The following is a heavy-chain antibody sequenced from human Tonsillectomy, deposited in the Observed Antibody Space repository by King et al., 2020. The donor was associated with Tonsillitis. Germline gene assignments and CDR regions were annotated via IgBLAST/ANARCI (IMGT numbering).Heavy chain of an antibody. D-gene: IGHD2-2*01. CDR3: ARQKRTVVVPAAMWFYYYGMDV. V-gene: IGHV4-39*01. Sequence: QLQESGPGLVKPSETLSLTCTVSGGSISSSSYYWGWIRQPPGKRLEWIGSIYYSGSTYYNPSLKSRVTTSVDTSKNQFSLKLSSVTAADTAVYYCARQKRTVVVPAAMWFYYYGMDVWGQGTTVTVSS. CDR2: IYYSGST. CDR1: GGSISSSSYY. J-gene: IGHJ6*02.